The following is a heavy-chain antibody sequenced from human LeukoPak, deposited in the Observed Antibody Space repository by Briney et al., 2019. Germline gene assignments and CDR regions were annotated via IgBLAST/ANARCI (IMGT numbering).Heavy chain of an antibody. CDR3: ARAKSGYSGY. CDR1: GYTFTGYY. D-gene: IGHD3-3*01. J-gene: IGHJ4*02. V-gene: IGHV1-2*02. CDR2: INPNSGGT. Sequence: ASVKVSCKAPGYTFTGYYMHWVRQAPGQGLEWMGWINPNSGGTNCAQKFQGRVTMTRDTSISTAYMELSRLRSDDTAVYYCARAKSGYSGYWGQGTLVTVSS.